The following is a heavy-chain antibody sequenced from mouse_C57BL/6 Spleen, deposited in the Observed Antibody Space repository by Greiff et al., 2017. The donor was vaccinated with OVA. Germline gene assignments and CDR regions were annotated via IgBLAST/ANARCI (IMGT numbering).Heavy chain of an antibody. CDR2: IYPGDGDT. CDR1: GYAFSSSW. V-gene: IGHV1-82*01. D-gene: IGHD2-5*01. J-gene: IGHJ1*03. CDR3: AGSALYSNGYFDV. Sequence: QVQLQQSGPELVKPGASVKISCKASGYAFSSSWMNWVKQRPGKGLEWIGRIYPGDGDTNYNGKFKGKATLTAAKSSSTAYMQLSSLTSEDAAVYFCAGSALYSNGYFDVWGTGTTVTVSS.